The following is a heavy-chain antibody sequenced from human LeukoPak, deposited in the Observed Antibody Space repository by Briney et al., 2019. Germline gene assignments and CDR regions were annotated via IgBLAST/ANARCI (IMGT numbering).Heavy chain of an antibody. Sequence: SETLSLTCTVSGGSISSSSYYWGWIRQPPGKGLEWIGSIYHSGSTYYNPSLKSRVTISVDTSKNQFSLKLSSVTAADTAVYYCVRRAGVNWGQGTLVTVSS. J-gene: IGHJ4*02. V-gene: IGHV4-39*07. CDR1: GGSISSSSYY. CDR2: IYHSGST. CDR3: VRRAGVN.